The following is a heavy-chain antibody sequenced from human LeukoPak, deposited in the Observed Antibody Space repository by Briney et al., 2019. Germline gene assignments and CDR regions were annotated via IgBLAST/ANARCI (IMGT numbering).Heavy chain of an antibody. CDR3: AKVISGSYAGWFDP. J-gene: IGHJ5*02. CDR2: TSYDGSNK. CDR1: GFTFSSYG. Sequence: GGSLRLSCAASGFTFSSYGMHWVRQAPGKGLEWVAVTSYDGSNKYYADSVKGRFTISRDNSKNTLYLQMNSLRAEDTAVYYCAKVISGSYAGWFDPWGQGTLVTVSS. V-gene: IGHV3-30*18. D-gene: IGHD1-26*01.